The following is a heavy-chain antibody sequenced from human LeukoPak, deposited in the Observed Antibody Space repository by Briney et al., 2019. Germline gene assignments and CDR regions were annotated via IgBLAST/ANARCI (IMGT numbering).Heavy chain of an antibody. J-gene: IGHJ5*02. CDR3: ARRSSSWKNWFDP. CDR1: GGSIDSNS. Sequence: SETLSLICTVSGGSIDSNSWTWTRQPPGKGLEWIGYIYYSGTTNYNPSLKSRVTMSVDMSKNQFSLKLSSVTAADTAVYYCARRSSSWKNWFDPWGQGTLVTVSS. D-gene: IGHD6-13*01. V-gene: IGHV4-59*01. CDR2: IYYSGTT.